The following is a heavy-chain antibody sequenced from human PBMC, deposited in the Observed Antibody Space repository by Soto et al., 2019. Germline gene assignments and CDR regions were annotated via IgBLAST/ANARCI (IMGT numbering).Heavy chain of an antibody. CDR3: AMLVGATFGNYYYYGMDV. CDR2: IYTSGST. V-gene: IGHV4-4*07. CDR1: GGSISSYY. Sequence: SETLSLTCTVSGGSISSYYWSWIRQPAGKGLEWIGRIYTSGSTNYNPSLKSRVTMSVDTSKNQFSLKLSSVTAADTAVYYCAMLVGATFGNYYYYGMDVWGQGTTVTVSS. D-gene: IGHD1-26*01. J-gene: IGHJ6*02.